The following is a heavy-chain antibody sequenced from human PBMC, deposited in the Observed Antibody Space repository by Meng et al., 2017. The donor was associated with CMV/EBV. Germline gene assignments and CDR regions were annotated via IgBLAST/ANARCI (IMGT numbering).Heavy chain of an antibody. CDR2: IYSGGST. CDR1: GFLVSRNY. V-gene: IGHV3-66*01. Sequence: LGPGGGLVQPGGSLGFSCASSGFLVSRNYMSWVRQAPGKGLEWVSVIYSGGSTYYADSVKGRFTISRDNSKNTLYLQMNSLRAEDTAVYYCAREGDGYDKAPYWGQGTLVTVSS. CDR3: AREGDGYDKAPY. D-gene: IGHD5-24*01. J-gene: IGHJ4*02.